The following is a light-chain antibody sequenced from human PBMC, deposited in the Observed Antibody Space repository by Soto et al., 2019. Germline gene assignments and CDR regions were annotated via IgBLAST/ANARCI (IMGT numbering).Light chain of an antibody. J-gene: IGLJ2*01. V-gene: IGLV2-23*01. CDR1: SSDVGSYNL. CDR2: EGS. CDR3: CSYAARSTYVV. Sequence: QSALTQPASVSGSPGQSITISCTGTSSDVGSYNLVSWYQQHPGKAPKLMIYEGSKRPSGVSNRFSGSKSGNTASLTISGLQAEDEADYYCCSYAARSTYVVFGGGTKLTVL.